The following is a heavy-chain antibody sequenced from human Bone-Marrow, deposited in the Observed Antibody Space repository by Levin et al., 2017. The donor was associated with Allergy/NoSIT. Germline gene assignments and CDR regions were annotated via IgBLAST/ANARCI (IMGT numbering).Heavy chain of an antibody. D-gene: IGHD4-17*01. V-gene: IGHV1-18*01. CDR1: GYTFTSYG. J-gene: IGHJ5*02. Sequence: GESLKISCKASGYTFTSYGISWVRQAPGQGLEWMGWISAYNGNTNYAQKLQGRVTMTTDTSTSTAYMELRSLRSDDTAVYYCARGVTVTTWWFDPWGQGTLVTVSS. CDR3: ARGVTVTTWWFDP. CDR2: ISAYNGNT.